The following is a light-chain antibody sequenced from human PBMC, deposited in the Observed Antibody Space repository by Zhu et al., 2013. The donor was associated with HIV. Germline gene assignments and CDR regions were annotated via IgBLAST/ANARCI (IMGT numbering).Light chain of an antibody. CDR3: QQYYSTPYT. CDR1: QSVSSS. Sequence: EIQMTQTPSTLPASVGDRVTITCRASQSVSSSLAWYQQKLGQAPRLLIYGASTRATGISARFSGSGSGTEFTLTISSLQAEDVAVYYCQQYYSTPYTFGQGTKLEIK. J-gene: IGKJ2*01. V-gene: IGKV3-15*01. CDR2: GAS.